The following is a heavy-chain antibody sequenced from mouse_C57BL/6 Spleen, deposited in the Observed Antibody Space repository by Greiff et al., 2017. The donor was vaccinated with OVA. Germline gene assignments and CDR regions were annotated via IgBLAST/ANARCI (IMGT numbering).Heavy chain of an antibody. Sequence: EVKLQESGGGLVQPGGSMKLSCVASGFTFSNYWMNWVRQSPEKGLEWVAQIRLKSDNYATHYAESVKGRFTISRDDSKSSVYLQMNNLRAEDTGSYYCTEDYYGSSYEGFAYWGQGTLVTVSA. D-gene: IGHD1-1*01. CDR2: IRLKSDNYAT. J-gene: IGHJ3*01. V-gene: IGHV6-3*01. CDR3: TEDYYGSSYEGFAY. CDR1: GFTFSNYW.